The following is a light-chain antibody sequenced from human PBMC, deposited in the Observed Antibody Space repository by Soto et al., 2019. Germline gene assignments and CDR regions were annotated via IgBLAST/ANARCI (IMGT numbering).Light chain of an antibody. Sequence: DIQMTQSPSTLSASVGDRVTITCRASQSISSWLAWYQQKPGKAPKLLIYDASSLESGVPSRFSGSGSGTEFTRTNSSLQPDDFATYYCQQYNSYPWTFGQGTKVEIK. CDR2: DAS. V-gene: IGKV1-5*01. CDR1: QSISSW. J-gene: IGKJ1*01. CDR3: QQYNSYPWT.